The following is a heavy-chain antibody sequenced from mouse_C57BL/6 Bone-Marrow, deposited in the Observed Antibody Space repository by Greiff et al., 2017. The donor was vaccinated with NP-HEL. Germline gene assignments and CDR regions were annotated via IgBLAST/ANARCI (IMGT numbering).Heavy chain of an antibody. CDR3: ARIFPSYYGSSWYFDV. J-gene: IGHJ1*03. Sequence: QVTLKVSGPGILQPSQTLSLTCSFSGFSLSTFGMGVGWIRQPSGKGLEWLAHIWWDDDKYYNPALKSRLTISKDTSKNQVFLKSANVDTADTATYYCARIFPSYYGSSWYFDVWGTGTTVTVSS. D-gene: IGHD1-1*01. CDR1: GFSLSTFGMG. CDR2: IWWDDDK. V-gene: IGHV8-8*01.